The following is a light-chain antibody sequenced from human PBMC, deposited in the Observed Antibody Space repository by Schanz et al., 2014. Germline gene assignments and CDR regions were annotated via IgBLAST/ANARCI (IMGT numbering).Light chain of an antibody. CDR1: SSDVGGYNY. CDR3: QSFDISLRGV. V-gene: IGLV2-11*01. J-gene: IGLJ2*01. Sequence: QSALTQPRSVSGSPGQSVTISCTGTSSDVGGYNYVSWYQQHPGKAPKFMIYDVSKRPSGVPDRFSGSKSGTSASLAITGLQAEDEADYYCQSFDISLRGVFGGGTKLTVL. CDR2: DVS.